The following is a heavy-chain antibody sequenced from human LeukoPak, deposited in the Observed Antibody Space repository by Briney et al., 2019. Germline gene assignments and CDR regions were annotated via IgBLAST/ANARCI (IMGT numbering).Heavy chain of an antibody. CDR3: ARGAFYDSSGRTAGFDY. CDR1: GFTFSSYA. V-gene: IGHV3-23*01. Sequence: GGSLRLSCAASGFTFSSYAMSWVRQAPGKGLEWVSAISGSGGSTYYADSVKGRFTISRDNSKNTLYLQMNSLRAEDTAVYYCARGAFYDSSGRTAGFDYWGQGTLVTVS. D-gene: IGHD3-22*01. J-gene: IGHJ4*02. CDR2: ISGSGGST.